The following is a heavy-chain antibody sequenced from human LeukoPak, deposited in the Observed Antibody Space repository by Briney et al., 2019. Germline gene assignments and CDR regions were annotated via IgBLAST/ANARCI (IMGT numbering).Heavy chain of an antibody. CDR1: GFTFSTYW. D-gene: IGHD5-24*01. CDR2: IKQDGSET. J-gene: IGHJ4*02. V-gene: IGHV3-7*01. Sequence: GGSLRLSCATSGFTFSTYWMSWVRQAPGKGLEWVANIKQDGSETYYADSVKGRFTIFRDNAKNSLYLQMDSLRVEDTAVYYCANGDGFDYWDQGTLVTVSS. CDR3: ANGDGFDY.